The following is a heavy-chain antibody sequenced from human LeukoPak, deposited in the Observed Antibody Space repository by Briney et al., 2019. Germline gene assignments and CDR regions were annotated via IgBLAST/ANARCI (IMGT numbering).Heavy chain of an antibody. J-gene: IGHJ4*02. CDR2: IRYDGSNK. CDR1: GFTFSSYG. D-gene: IGHD3-22*01. CDR3: AKGPWDYYDSSGPIDY. Sequence: PGGSLRLSCAASGFTFSSYGMHWVRQAPGKGLEGVAFIRYDGSNKYYADSVKGRFTISRDNSKNTLYLQMNSLRAEDTAVYYCAKGPWDYYDSSGPIDYWGQGTLVTVSS. V-gene: IGHV3-30*02.